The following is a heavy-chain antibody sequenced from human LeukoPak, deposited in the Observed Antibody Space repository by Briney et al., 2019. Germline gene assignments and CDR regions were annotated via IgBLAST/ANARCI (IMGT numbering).Heavy chain of an antibody. V-gene: IGHV3-21*01. D-gene: IGHD2-2*01. CDR2: ISSSSSYI. J-gene: IGHJ4*02. CDR1: GFTFSSYS. Sequence: GGPLRLSCAASGFTFSSYSMNWVRQAPGKGLEWVSSISSSSSYIYYADSVKGRFTISRDNAKNSLYLQMNSLRAEGTAVYYCASKGYCSSTSCPREFDYWGQGTLVTVSS. CDR3: ASKGYCSSTSCPREFDY.